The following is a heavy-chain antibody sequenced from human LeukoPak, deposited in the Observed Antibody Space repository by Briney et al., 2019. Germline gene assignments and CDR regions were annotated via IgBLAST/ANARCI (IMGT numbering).Heavy chain of an antibody. J-gene: IGHJ4*02. Sequence: PSETLSLTCTVSGGSISNYYWNWIRQPPGKGLEWIGYIYSSGSTNYNPSLKSRVTISVDTSKNQFSLKLTSVTAADTAVYYCASDPDYWGQGTLVTVSS. CDR3: ASDPDY. V-gene: IGHV4-59*01. CDR2: IYSSGST. CDR1: GGSISNYY.